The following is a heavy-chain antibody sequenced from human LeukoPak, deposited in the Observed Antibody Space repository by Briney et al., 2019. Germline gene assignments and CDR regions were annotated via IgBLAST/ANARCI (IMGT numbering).Heavy chain of an antibody. D-gene: IGHD2-21*02. CDR3: ATEMVTAIDY. V-gene: IGHV4-34*01. Sequence: SETLSLTCAVYGGSFSGYYLSWIRQPPGKGLEWIGEINHSGSTNYNPSLKSRVTISVDTSKNQFSLKLSSVTAADTAVYYCATEMVTAIDYWGQGTLVTVSS. CDR2: INHSGST. CDR1: GGSFSGYY. J-gene: IGHJ4*02.